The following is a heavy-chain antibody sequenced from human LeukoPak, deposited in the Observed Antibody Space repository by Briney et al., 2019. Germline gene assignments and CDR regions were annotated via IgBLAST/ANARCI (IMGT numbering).Heavy chain of an antibody. D-gene: IGHD5-12*01. CDR3: ARGKSVDY. J-gene: IGHJ4*02. Sequence: ALVKVSCKASGYIFTNSGIIWVRQAPGQGLEWMGWVSAYNGNTNYAQKFQGRVTMTTDTSTTTAYMELRSLTSDDTAMYYCARGKSVDYWGQGTLVTVSS. CDR1: GYIFTNSG. V-gene: IGHV1-18*01. CDR2: VSAYNGNT.